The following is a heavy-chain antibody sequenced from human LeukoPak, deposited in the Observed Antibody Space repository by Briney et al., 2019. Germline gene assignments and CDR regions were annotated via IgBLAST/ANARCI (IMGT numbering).Heavy chain of an antibody. CDR2: IYYSGST. V-gene: IGHV4-59*01. J-gene: IGHJ6*02. CDR3: ARDDSGRSSGYFEFYHGMDV. CDR1: GGSISSYY. D-gene: IGHD6-19*01. Sequence: PSETLSLTCTASGGSISSYYWSWIRQPPGKGLEWIGYIYYSGSTNYNPSLKSRVTISVDTSKNQFSLKLSSVTAADTAVYYCARDDSGRSSGYFEFYHGMDVWGQGTTVTVSS.